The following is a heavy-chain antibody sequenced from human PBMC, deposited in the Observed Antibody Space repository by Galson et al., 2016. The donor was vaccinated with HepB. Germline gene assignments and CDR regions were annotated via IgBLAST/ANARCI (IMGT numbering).Heavy chain of an antibody. CDR3: ARDRPYCIDGVCSTPGAFDI. D-gene: IGHD2-8*01. J-gene: IGHJ3*02. CDR2: ISYDGGNK. CDR1: RFIFSTYA. Sequence: SLRLSCAASRFIFSTYAMHWVRQAPGKGLEWVAIISYDGGNKYYADPVKGRFTISRDTSRNTLYLQMNTLNSEDTAVYYCARDRPYCIDGVCSTPGAFDIWGQGTMVTVSS. V-gene: IGHV3-30-3*01.